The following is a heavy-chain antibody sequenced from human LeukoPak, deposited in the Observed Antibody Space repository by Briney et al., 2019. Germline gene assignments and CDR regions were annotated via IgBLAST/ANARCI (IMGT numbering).Heavy chain of an antibody. D-gene: IGHD2-15*01. V-gene: IGHV4-34*01. CDR2: INHSGST. CDR3: ARERSWYCLDY. CDR1: GGSFSGYY. Sequence: SETLSLTCAVYGGSFSGYYWSWIRQPPGKGLEWIGEINHSGSTNYNPSLKSRVTISVDTSKNQFSLKLSSVTAADTAVYYCARERSWYCLDYWGQGTLVAVSS. J-gene: IGHJ4*02.